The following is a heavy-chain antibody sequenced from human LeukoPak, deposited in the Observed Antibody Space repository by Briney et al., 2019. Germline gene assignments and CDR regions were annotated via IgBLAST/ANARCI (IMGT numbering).Heavy chain of an antibody. CDR1: GGSISSYY. D-gene: IGHD4-17*01. J-gene: IGHJ4*02. CDR3: ARAYGDYAEFDY. CDR2: IYYSGST. Sequence: TLSLTCTVSGGSISSYYWSWIRQPPGKGLEWIGYIYYSGSTNYNPSLKSRVTISVDTSKNQFSLKLSSVTAADTAVYYCARAYGDYAEFDYWGQGTLVTVSS. V-gene: IGHV4-59*01.